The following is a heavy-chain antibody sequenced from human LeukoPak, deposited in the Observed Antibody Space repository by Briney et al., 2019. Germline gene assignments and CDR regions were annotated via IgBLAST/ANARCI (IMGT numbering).Heavy chain of an antibody. CDR3: AREKYSGYDFDY. D-gene: IGHD5-12*01. CDR2: INTDGSSS. J-gene: IGHJ4*02. CDR1: GFTFSSYW. Sequence: PGGSLRLSCAASGFTFSSYWMHWVRQAPGKGLVWVSRINTDGSSSTYADSVKGRFSISRDSAKNTLYLQMNSLRAEDTAIYYCAREKYSGYDFDYWGQGTLVTVSS. V-gene: IGHV3-74*01.